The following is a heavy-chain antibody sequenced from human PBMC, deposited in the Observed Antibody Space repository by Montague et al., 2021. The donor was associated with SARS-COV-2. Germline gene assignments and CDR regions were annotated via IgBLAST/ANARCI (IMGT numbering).Heavy chain of an antibody. V-gene: IGHV4-34*01. CDR2: VYHSGYT. CDR3: ARGTRAVGSTPGFGY. Sequence: SETLSLTCAVYDGSFHNYSWGWIRQSPRKGLEWIGDVYHSGYTKYNPSLRSRVTISVDTSKNQFSLNLNSVTAADTAMYYCARGTRAVGSTPGFGYWGQGTQVAVSS. J-gene: IGHJ4*02. CDR1: DGSFHNYS. D-gene: IGHD3-10*01.